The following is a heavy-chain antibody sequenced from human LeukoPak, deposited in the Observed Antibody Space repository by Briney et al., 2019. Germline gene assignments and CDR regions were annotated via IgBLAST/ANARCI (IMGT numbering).Heavy chain of an antibody. CDR3: ARGIDSSSADY. CDR1: GYTFTGYY. D-gene: IGHD6-13*01. CDR2: INPNSGST. V-gene: IGHV1-2*04. Sequence: SVNVSCKASGYTFTGYYMHWVRQAPGQGLEWMGWINPNSGSTNYAQKFQGWVTMTRDTSISTAYMELSRLRSDDTAVYYCARGIDSSSADYWGQGTLVTVSS. J-gene: IGHJ4*02.